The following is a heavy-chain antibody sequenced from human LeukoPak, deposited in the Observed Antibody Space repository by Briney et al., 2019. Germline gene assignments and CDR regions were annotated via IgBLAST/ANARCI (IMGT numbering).Heavy chain of an antibody. Sequence: GGSLRLSCAASGVTLSGYYMTWVRQAPGKRLEWVANVNEDGSEEHYVDSVKGRFTISRDNAKNSLFLQMNSLRDEDAAVYYCARGGRSPDYWGQGTLVIVSS. CDR2: VNEDGSEE. CDR3: ARGGRSPDY. CDR1: GVTLSGYY. J-gene: IGHJ4*02. V-gene: IGHV3-7*04.